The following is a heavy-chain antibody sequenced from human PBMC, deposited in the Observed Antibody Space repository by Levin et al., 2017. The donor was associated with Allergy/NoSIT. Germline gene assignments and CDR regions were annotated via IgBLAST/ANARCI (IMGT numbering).Heavy chain of an antibody. D-gene: IGHD3-3*01. Sequence: SETLSLTCAVYGGSSRGYYWTWTRQPPGKGLEWIGEINHSGSTNYNPSLKSRVTISVDTSKNQFSLKLSSVTAADTAVYYCARGLGLRFLEWLFPRLRSGYFDYWGQGTLVTVSS. CDR1: GGSSRGYY. V-gene: IGHV4-34*01. CDR2: INHSGST. CDR3: ARGLGLRFLEWLFPRLRSGYFDY. J-gene: IGHJ4*02.